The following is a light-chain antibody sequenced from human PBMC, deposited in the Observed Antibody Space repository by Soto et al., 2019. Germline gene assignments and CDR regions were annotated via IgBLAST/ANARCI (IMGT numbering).Light chain of an antibody. J-gene: IGLJ1*01. Sequence: QSVLTQPAAVSGSPGQSITISCTGASSDIAKYNFVSWYRQHPDKAPKLIIYEGNKRPSGISHRFSASNSGNPASLTISGLQAEDEADYYCCSYGGSSTFEVFGTGTKVTVL. CDR3: CSYGGSSTFEV. CDR1: SSDIAKYNF. V-gene: IGLV2-23*03. CDR2: EGN.